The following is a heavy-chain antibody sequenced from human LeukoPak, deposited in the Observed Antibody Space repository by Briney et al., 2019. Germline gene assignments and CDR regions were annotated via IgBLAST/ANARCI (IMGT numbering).Heavy chain of an antibody. V-gene: IGHV1-2*02. CDR2: INPKSDGT. D-gene: IGHD1-1*01. CDR1: GYTFTSYY. Sequence: ASVKVSCKTSGYTFTSYYISWVRQAPGQGLEWMGWINPKSDGTKYAQNFQGRVTMTWDTSISTAYMEVSRLTSDDTAMFYCARDPPGTTAFDLWGQGTMVTVSS. J-gene: IGHJ3*01. CDR3: ARDPPGTTAFDL.